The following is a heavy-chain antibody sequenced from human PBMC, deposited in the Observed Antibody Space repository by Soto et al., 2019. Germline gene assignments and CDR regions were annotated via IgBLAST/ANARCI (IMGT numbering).Heavy chain of an antibody. J-gene: IGHJ6*02. D-gene: IGHD6-6*01. Sequence: GGSLRLSCTASGFTFSSYELNWVRQAPGKGLEWVSYISTSGRTTYYADSVKGRFTISRDNAQNSLYLQMNSLRAEDTAVYYCARDYEDSRFFFQYSYGMDVWGQGTTVTVSS. CDR1: GFTFSSYE. CDR3: ARDYEDSRFFFQYSYGMDV. V-gene: IGHV3-48*03. CDR2: ISTSGRTT.